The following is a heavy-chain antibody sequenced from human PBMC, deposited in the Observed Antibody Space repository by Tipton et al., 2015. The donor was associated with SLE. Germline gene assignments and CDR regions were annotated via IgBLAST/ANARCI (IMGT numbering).Heavy chain of an antibody. CDR3: ARAVEWLLELAQYNWFDP. D-gene: IGHD3-3*01. V-gene: IGHV1-18*01. CDR1: GYTFTSYG. Sequence: QSGADVKKPGASVKVSCKASGYTFTSYGISWVRQAPGQGLEWMGWISAYNGNTNYAQKLQGRVTMTADTSTSTAYMELRSLRSDDTAVYYCARAVEWLLELAQYNWFDPWGQGTLVTVSS. CDR2: ISAYNGNT. J-gene: IGHJ5*02.